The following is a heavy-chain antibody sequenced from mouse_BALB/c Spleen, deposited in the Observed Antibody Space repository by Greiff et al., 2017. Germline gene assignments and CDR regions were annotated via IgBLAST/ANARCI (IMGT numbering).Heavy chain of an antibody. CDR1: GYTFTDYN. V-gene: IGHV1S29*02. CDR2: IYPYNGGT. D-gene: IGHD2-3*01. CDR3: ARMEADGYYVRGYYAMDY. Sequence: EVQLVESGPELVKPGASVKISCKASGYTFTDYNMHWVKQSHGKSLEWIGYIYPYNGGTGYNQKFKSKATLTVDNSSSTAYMELRSLTSEDSAVYYCARMEADGYYVRGYYAMDYWGQGTSVTVSS. J-gene: IGHJ4*01.